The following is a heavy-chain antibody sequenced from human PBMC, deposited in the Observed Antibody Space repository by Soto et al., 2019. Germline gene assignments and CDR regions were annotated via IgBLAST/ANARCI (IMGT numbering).Heavy chain of an antibody. CDR2: ISGSSDST. Sequence: EVQLLESGGGLVQPGGSLRLSCAASGFTLSSYAMRWVRQAPGKGLEWVSSISGSSDSTYYADSVKGRFTISRDNSKNTLYLKMNSLRAEDTAEYYCARRGSGNYYDYWGQGTLVTVSS. V-gene: IGHV3-23*01. CDR3: ARRGSGNYYDY. D-gene: IGHD1-26*01. J-gene: IGHJ4*02. CDR1: GFTLSSYA.